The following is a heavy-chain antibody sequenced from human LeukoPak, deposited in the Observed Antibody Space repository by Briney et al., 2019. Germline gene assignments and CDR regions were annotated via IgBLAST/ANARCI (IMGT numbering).Heavy chain of an antibody. CDR3: ATGPSPYCSSTSCKDWFDP. D-gene: IGHD2-2*01. V-gene: IGHV4-59*01. CDR2: IYDSGST. J-gene: IGHJ5*02. CDR1: GGSISSCY. Sequence: SETLSLTCTVSGGSISSCYWSWIRRPPGKGLEWIGYIYDSGSTNYNPSLKSRVTISVDTSKNQFSLKLSSVTAADTAVYYCATGPSPYCSSTSCKDWFDPWGQGTLVTVSS.